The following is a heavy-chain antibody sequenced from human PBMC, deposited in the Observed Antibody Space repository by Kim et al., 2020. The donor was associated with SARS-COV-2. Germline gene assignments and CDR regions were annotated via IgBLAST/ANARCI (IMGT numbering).Heavy chain of an antibody. CDR3: ARGGVAWFGEGNAFDI. J-gene: IGHJ3*02. CDR1: GGSISSYY. V-gene: IGHV4-59*08. CDR2: IYYSGST. Sequence: SETLSLTCTVSGGSISSYYWSWIRQPPGKGLEWIGYIYYSGSTNYNPSLKSRVTISVDTSKNQFSLKLSSVTAADTAVYYCARGGVAWFGEGNAFDIWGQGTMVTVSS. D-gene: IGHD3-10*01.